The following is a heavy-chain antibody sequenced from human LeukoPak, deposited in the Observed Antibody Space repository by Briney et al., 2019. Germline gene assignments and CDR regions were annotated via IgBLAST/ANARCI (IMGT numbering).Heavy chain of an antibody. CDR2: ISGSGGST. D-gene: IGHD1-14*01. CDR1: GFTFSSCG. J-gene: IGHJ4*02. CDR3: AKDNVYVYFDY. Sequence: GGSLRLSCAASGFTFSSCGMHWVRQAPGKGLEWVSAISGSGGSTYYADSVKGRFTISRDNSKNTLYLQMNSLRAEDTAVYYCAKDNVYVYFDYWGQGTLVTVSS. V-gene: IGHV3-23*01.